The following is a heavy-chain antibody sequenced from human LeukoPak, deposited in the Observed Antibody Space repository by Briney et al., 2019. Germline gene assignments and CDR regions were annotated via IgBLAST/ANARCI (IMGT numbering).Heavy chain of an antibody. D-gene: IGHD6-13*01. V-gene: IGHV1-46*01. Sequence: ASVKVSCKASGYTFTSYDINWVRQATGQGLEWMGIIDPAGGSTSYAQKFQGRVSMTRDTSTSTVYMELSSLRSEDTAVYYCAKDFKAAAGRGIRYFQHWGQGTLVTVSS. J-gene: IGHJ1*01. CDR3: AKDFKAAAGRGIRYFQH. CDR1: GYTFTSYD. CDR2: IDPAGGST.